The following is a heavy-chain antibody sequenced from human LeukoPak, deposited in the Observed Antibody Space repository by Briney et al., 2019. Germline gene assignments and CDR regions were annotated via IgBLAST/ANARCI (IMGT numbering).Heavy chain of an antibody. CDR2: ISRSTETT. J-gene: IGHJ4*02. Sequence: GGSLRLSCAVSGYPFSSFALSWVRQAPGKGLEWVSSISRSTETTLYADSMKGRFTISRDNSKNTEFLQMNNLRAEDTAIYYCAKRAAVSGVVGPFDYWGQGTLVTVSS. V-gene: IGHV3-23*01. CDR1: GYPFSSFA. D-gene: IGHD6-19*01. CDR3: AKRAAVSGVVGPFDY.